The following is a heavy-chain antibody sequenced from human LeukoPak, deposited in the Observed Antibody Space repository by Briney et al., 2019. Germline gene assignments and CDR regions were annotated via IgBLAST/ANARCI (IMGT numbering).Heavy chain of an antibody. CDR3: ARRTSLTGTIDL. CDR2: ISYTGRTI. D-gene: IGHD1-7*01. J-gene: IGHJ5*02. V-gene: IGHV3-11*04. Sequence: GGSLRLSCAASGIVFSDYCMTWVRQAPGKGLESISYISYTGRTIHYADSVKGRFTISRDNAQKSLYLQMNSLRADDTAVYYCARRTSLTGTIDLWGQGTVVSVSS. CDR1: GIVFSDYC.